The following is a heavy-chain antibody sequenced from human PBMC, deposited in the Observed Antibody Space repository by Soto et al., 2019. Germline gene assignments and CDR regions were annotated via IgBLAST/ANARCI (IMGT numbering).Heavy chain of an antibody. Sequence: GASVKVSCKASGYTFTSYGISWVRQAPGQGLEWMGWISAYNGNTNYAQKLQGRVTMTTDTSTSTAYMELRSLRSDDTAVYYCARDNRSGWYYYYYYYGMDVWGEGTTVTVSS. J-gene: IGHJ6*04. CDR2: ISAYNGNT. V-gene: IGHV1-18*01. CDR1: GYTFTSYG. D-gene: IGHD6-19*01. CDR3: ARDNRSGWYYYYYYYGMDV.